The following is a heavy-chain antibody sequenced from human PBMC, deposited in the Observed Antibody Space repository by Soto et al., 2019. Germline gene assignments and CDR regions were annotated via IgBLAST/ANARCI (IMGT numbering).Heavy chain of an antibody. CDR2: IWYDGSNR. Sequence: SGGSLRLSCAASGFTFRNYGMHWVRQAPGKGLEWVAVIWYDGSNRHYEDSVKGRFTISRDNSKNMLYLQMNSLSAEDTAVYYCARKIYYNGGVQNLRYYYYGMDVWGQGTTVTVSS. V-gene: IGHV3-33*01. J-gene: IGHJ6*02. CDR3: ARKIYYNGGVQNLRYYYYGMDV. CDR1: GFTFRNYG. D-gene: IGHD2-8*02.